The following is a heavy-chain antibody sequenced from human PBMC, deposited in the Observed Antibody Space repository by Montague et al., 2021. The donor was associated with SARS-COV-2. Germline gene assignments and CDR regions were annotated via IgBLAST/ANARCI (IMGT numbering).Heavy chain of an antibody. CDR2: IYYSGST. D-gene: IGHD2-2*01. J-gene: IGHJ5*02. Sequence: SETLSLTCTVSGGSISSSSYYWGWIRQPPGKGLEWIGSIYYSGSTYYNPYLKSRVTISVDPSKNQFSLKLSSVTAADTAVYYCARQGDQLLLEYWFDPWGQGTLITVSS. CDR3: ARQGDQLLLEYWFDP. V-gene: IGHV4-39*01. CDR1: GGSISSSSYY.